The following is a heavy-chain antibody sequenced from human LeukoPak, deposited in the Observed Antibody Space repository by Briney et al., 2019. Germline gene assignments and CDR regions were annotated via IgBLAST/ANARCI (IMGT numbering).Heavy chain of an antibody. J-gene: IGHJ4*02. D-gene: IGHD5-18*01. CDR2: IYHSGST. Sequence: SETLSLTCAVSGYSISSGYYWGWIRQPPGKGLEWIGSIYHSGSTYYNPSLKSRVTISVDTSKNQFSLKLSSVTAADTAVYYCARAGRAYSYGPFDYWGQGTLVTVSS. CDR3: ARAGRAYSYGPFDY. V-gene: IGHV4-38-2*01. CDR1: GYSISSGYY.